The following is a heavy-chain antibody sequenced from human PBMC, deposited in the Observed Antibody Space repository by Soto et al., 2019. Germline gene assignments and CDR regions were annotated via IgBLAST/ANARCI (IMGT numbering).Heavy chain of an antibody. CDR2: INAGNGNT. Sequence: ASVKVSCKASGYTFTSYDIIWVRQATGQRLEWMGWINAGNGNTKYSQKFQGRVTITRDTSASTAYMELSSLRSEDTAVYYCASGGSSLNFDSWGQGTLVTVSS. CDR3: ASGGSSLNFDS. V-gene: IGHV1-3*01. CDR1: GYTFTSYD. J-gene: IGHJ4*02. D-gene: IGHD6-6*01.